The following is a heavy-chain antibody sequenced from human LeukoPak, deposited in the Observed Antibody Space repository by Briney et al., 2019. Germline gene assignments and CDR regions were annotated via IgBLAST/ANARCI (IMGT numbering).Heavy chain of an antibody. D-gene: IGHD6-13*01. V-gene: IGHV3-7*01. CDR3: ARDWAAADY. CDR1: GFTFNSYW. CDR2: IKPDGSEK. J-gene: IGHJ4*02. Sequence: GGSLRLSCAASGFTFNSYWMSWVRQAPGKGLEWVANIKPDGSEKYYVDSVKGRFTISRDNAKNSLYLQMNSLRAEDMAVYYCARDWAAADYWGQGTLVTVSS.